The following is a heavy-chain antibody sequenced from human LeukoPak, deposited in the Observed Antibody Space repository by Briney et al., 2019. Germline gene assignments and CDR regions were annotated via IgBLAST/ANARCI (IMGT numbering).Heavy chain of an antibody. CDR1: GFTVGSNY. CDR2: IYSGGST. J-gene: IGHJ6*02. Sequence: PGGSLRLSCAASGFTVGSNYMSWVRQAPGKGLEWVSVIYSGGSTYYADSVKGRFTISRDNSKNTLYLQMNSLRAEDTAVYYGARGNGDYHYYYGMDVWGQGTTVTVSS. V-gene: IGHV3-66*01. CDR3: ARGNGDYHYYYGMDV. D-gene: IGHD4-17*01.